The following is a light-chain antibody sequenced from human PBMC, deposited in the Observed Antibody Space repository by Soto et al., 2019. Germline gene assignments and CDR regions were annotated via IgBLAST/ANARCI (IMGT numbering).Light chain of an antibody. CDR3: QQRSYWPPYT. CDR2: DAS. J-gene: IGKJ2*01. V-gene: IGKV3-11*01. Sequence: EIVLTQSPATLSLSPGERATLSCRASQSVSSYLAWYQHKPGQAPRLLIYDASTRATGIPARFSGSGSGTDFTLTIRSLEPEDFAVYYCQQRSYWPPYTFGQGTKLEIK. CDR1: QSVSSY.